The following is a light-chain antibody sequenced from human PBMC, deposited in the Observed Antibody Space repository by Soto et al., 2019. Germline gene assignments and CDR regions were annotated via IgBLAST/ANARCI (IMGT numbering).Light chain of an antibody. CDR2: EVI. CDR1: SSDVGGYNC. V-gene: IGLV2-11*01. Sequence: QSALTQPRSVSGSPGQSVTISCTGTSSDVGGYNCVSWYQQVPGKAPKLVIFEVIKRPSGVPERFSGSKSGNTASLTISGLQTDDEADYYCCSLAGRLLVFGGGTKLTVL. J-gene: IGLJ2*01. CDR3: CSLAGRLLV.